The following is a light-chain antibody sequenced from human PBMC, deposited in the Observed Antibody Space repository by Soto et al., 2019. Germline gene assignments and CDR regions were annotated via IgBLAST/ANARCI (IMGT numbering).Light chain of an antibody. CDR3: QQIKSATWT. CDR2: AVS. J-gene: IGKJ1*01. CDR1: QTISSW. Sequence: DTQMTQSPSTLSGSVGDRVTITCRASQTISSWLAWYQQKPGKAPKLLLYAVSSLESGVPSRFSGSGSGTEIILTINRLQPDDFATYFCQQIKSATWTFGQGTKVDI. V-gene: IGKV1-5*01.